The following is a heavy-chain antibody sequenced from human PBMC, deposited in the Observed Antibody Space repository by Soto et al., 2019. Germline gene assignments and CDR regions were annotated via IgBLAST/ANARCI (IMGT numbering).Heavy chain of an antibody. CDR1: GYTFTSYG. CDR2: ISAYNGNT. V-gene: IGHV1-18*01. CDR3: ARDTPGYRSGGSCYSGDY. J-gene: IGHJ4*02. D-gene: IGHD2-15*01. Sequence: ASVKVSCKASGYTFTSYGISWVRQAPGQGLEWMGWISAYNGNTNYAQKLQGRVTMTTDTSTSTAYMELRSLRSDDTAVYYCARDTPGYRSGGSCYSGDYWGQGTLVTVSS.